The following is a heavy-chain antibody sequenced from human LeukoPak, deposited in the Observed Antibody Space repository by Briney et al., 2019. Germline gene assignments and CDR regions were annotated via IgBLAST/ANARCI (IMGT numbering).Heavy chain of an antibody. CDR2: ISSSSSTI. CDR1: GFTFSSYS. J-gene: IGHJ4*02. D-gene: IGHD6-19*01. CDR3: TRVLYSSGWYGDHY. V-gene: IGHV3-48*01. Sequence: GGSLRLSCAASGFTFSSYSMNWVRQAPGKGLEWVSYISSSSSTIYYADSVKGRFTISRDNAKNSLYLQMNSLRAEDTAVYYCTRVLYSSGWYGDHYWGQGTLATVSS.